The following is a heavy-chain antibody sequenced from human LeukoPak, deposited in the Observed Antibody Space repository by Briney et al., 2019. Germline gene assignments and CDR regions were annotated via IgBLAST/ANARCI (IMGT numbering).Heavy chain of an antibody. V-gene: IGHV3-33*06. CDR1: GFIFSRHG. CDR2: IWYDGNNK. Sequence: QPGRSLRLSCAASGFIFSRHGMHWVRQAPGKGLEWVAVIWYDGNNKYYAASVKGRFTISRDNSKNTLYLQMNSLRAEDTAVYYCAKEGDDYGDYVGAFDIWGQGTMVTVSS. CDR3: AKEGDDYGDYVGAFDI. D-gene: IGHD4-17*01. J-gene: IGHJ3*02.